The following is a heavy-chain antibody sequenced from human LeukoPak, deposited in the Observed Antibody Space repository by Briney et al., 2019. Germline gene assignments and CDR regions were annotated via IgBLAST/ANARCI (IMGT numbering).Heavy chain of an antibody. Sequence: GGSLRLSCAASGFTVSSNYMSGVRQAPGKGLEWVSVIYSGGSTYYADSVKGRFTISRDNSKNTLYLQMNSLRAEDTAVYYCARANPYGSGTYYFDYWGQGTLVTVSS. CDR3: ARANPYGSGTYYFDY. CDR1: GFTVSSNY. CDR2: IYSGGST. V-gene: IGHV3-66*02. D-gene: IGHD3-10*01. J-gene: IGHJ4*02.